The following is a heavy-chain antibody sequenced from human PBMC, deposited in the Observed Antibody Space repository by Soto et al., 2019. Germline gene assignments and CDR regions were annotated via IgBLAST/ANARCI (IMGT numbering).Heavy chain of an antibody. CDR3: ARELTLAGQGAFDI. Sequence: PGGSLRLSCAVSGFTFSSYWMSWVRQAPGRGLEWVATIAHDGSEKFYVDSVKGRFTISRDNTKNSLYLQMNSLRVEDTAVYYCARELTLAGQGAFDIWGQGTMVTVSS. CDR1: GFTFSSYW. J-gene: IGHJ3*02. CDR2: IAHDGSEK. V-gene: IGHV3-7*01.